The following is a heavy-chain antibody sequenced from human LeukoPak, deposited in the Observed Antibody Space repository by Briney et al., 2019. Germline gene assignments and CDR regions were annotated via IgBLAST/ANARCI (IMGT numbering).Heavy chain of an antibody. Sequence: GGTLRLSCAASGFTFSSHGMNWVRQAPGKGLEWVSGISPSGGITYYTDSVKGRFTISRDNSKNTLYLQMNSLRAEDTAVYYCAKDGKTRNWNYFQAKPVYWGQGTLVTVSS. V-gene: IGHV3-23*01. CDR3: AKDGKTRNWNYFQAKPVY. CDR2: ISPSGGIT. J-gene: IGHJ4*02. D-gene: IGHD1-7*01. CDR1: GFTFSSHG.